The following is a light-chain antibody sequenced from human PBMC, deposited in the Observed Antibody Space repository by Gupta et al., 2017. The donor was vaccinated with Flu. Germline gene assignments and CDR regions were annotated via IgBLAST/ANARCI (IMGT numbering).Light chain of an antibody. CDR2: GAS. CDR1: QRVNRSY. J-gene: IGKJ4*01. CDR3: QQHGSSPLT. Sequence: EIVLTQSPGTVRLSPGERATLSCRASQRVNRSYLAWYQQKPGQSPRLLIYGASSRDTGIPDRFSGSGSGTDFTLTISRLEPEDLAVYYCQQHGSSPLTFGGGTKVEIK. V-gene: IGKV3-20*01.